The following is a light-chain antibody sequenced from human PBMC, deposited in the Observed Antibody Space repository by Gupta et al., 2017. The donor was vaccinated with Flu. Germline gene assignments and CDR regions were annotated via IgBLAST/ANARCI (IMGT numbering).Light chain of an antibody. V-gene: IGKV3-15*01. Sequence: ERATLSCRASQSVGSKFAWYQQKPGQAPRLLIYGASIRATGVPARFSGSGSGTEFTLTISSLQSEDFAVYYCQQYNDWFLYTFGQGTKLEIK. CDR3: QQYNDWFLYT. CDR1: QSVGSK. CDR2: GAS. J-gene: IGKJ2*01.